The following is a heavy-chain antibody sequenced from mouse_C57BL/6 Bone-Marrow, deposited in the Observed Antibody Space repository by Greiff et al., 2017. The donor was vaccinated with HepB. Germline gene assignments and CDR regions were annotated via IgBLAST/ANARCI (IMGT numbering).Heavy chain of an antibody. CDR2: IYPGDGDT. V-gene: IGHV1-82*01. D-gene: IGHD3-2*02. CDR3: ARRRQLSFDY. CDR1: GYAFSSSW. Sequence: QVQLQQSGPELVKPGASVKISCKASGYAFSSSWMNWVKQRPGKGLEWIGRIYPGDGDTNYNGKFKGKATLTADKSSSTAYMQLSSLTSEDSAVYFCARRRQLSFDYWGQGTTLTVSS. J-gene: IGHJ2*01.